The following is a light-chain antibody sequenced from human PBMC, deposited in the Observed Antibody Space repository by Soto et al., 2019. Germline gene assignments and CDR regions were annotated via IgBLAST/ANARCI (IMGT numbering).Light chain of an antibody. V-gene: IGLV2-14*01. CDR2: EVV. CDR3: TSYTVRKSWV. CDR1: SSDVGGYNH. Sequence: QSALTQPASVTGSPGQSITISCTGTSSDVGGYNHVSWYQQYPGTAPKLILYEVVNRPSGVSDRFSGSKSGNTASLTISGLQPEDEADYYCTSYTVRKSWVFGGGTKVTVL. J-gene: IGLJ3*02.